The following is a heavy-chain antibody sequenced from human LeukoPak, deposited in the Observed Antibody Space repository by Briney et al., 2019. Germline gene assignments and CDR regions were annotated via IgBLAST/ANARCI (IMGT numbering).Heavy chain of an antibody. D-gene: IGHD3-22*01. J-gene: IGHJ4*02. CDR2: IKQDGSEK. V-gene: IGHV3-7*04. Sequence: SWVRQAPGKGLEWVASIKQDGSEKVYVDSVKGRFTISRDNAKNSLYLQMDSLRAEDTAVYYCARGVTTFEYWGQGTLVTVSS. CDR3: ARGVTTFEY.